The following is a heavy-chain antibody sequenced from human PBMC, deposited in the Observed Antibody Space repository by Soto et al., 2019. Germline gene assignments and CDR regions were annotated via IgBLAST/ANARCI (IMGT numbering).Heavy chain of an antibody. CDR2: IYPGDSDT. J-gene: IGHJ3*02. Sequence: GESLKISCKGSGYSFITYWIGWVRQMPGKGLEWMGIIYPGDSDTIYSPSFQGQVTISADKSISTAYLQWSNLKASDTAMYYCARRYYYGSGSYSHAFAIWGQGTMVTVSS. D-gene: IGHD3-10*01. CDR1: GYSFITYW. CDR3: ARRYYYGSGSYSHAFAI. V-gene: IGHV5-51*01.